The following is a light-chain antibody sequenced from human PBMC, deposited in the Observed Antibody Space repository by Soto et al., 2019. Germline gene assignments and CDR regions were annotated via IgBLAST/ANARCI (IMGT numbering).Light chain of an antibody. V-gene: IGLV2-14*01. Sequence: QSVLTQPPSVSGSPGQSITVSCTGTSSDSGASNFVSWYQHLPGRAPKVIIFEATNRPSGVSDRFSGSKAGITASLTISGLQAADVAEYFCVSYTTADTFVFGTGPKGTVL. CDR2: EAT. J-gene: IGLJ1*01. CDR1: SSDSGASNF. CDR3: VSYTTADTFV.